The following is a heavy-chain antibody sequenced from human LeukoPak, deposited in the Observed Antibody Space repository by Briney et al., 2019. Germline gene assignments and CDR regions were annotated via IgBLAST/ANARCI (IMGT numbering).Heavy chain of an antibody. CDR3: AKAPTFCSSTSCYNFDY. J-gene: IGHJ4*02. V-gene: IGHV3-30*02. CDR1: GFTFSSYG. D-gene: IGHD2-2*02. CDR2: IRYDGSNK. Sequence: GGSLRLSCAASGFTFSSYGMHWVRQAPGKGLEWAAFIRYDGSNKYYADSVKGRFTISRDNSKNTLYLQMNSLRAEDTAVYYCAKAPTFCSSTSCYNFDYWGQGTLVTVSS.